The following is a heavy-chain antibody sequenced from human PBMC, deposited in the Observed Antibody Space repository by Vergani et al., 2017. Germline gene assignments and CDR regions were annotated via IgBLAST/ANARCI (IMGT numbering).Heavy chain of an antibody. CDR1: GGSISSSSYY. J-gene: IGHJ6*02. CDR3: ARGATWYDGLDV. Sequence: QLQLQESGPGLVKPSETLSLTCTVSGGSISSSSYYWGWIRQPPGKGLEWIGSIYYSGSTYYNPSLKSRVTISVDTSKNQFSLKLSSVTAADTAIYYCARGATWYDGLDVWGQGTTVTVSS. CDR2: IYYSGST. V-gene: IGHV4-39*07.